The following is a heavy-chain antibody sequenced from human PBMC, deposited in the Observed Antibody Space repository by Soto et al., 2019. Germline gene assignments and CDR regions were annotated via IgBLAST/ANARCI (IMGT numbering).Heavy chain of an antibody. V-gene: IGHV4-34*01. CDR2: INHSGST. Sequence: QVQLQQWGAGLLKPSETLSLTCAVYGGSFSGYSWSWIRQPPGKGLECFGEINHSGSTNYNPSLKSRVTISVDTSKNQFSLKLSSVTAADTAVYYCARGRRSITIFGVVPYYFDYWGQGTLVTVSS. CDR3: ARGRRSITIFGVVPYYFDY. CDR1: GGSFSGYS. J-gene: IGHJ4*02. D-gene: IGHD3-3*01.